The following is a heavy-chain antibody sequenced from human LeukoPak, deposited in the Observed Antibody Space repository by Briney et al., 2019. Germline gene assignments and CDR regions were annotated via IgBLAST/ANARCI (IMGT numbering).Heavy chain of an antibody. CDR2: IYTTGST. D-gene: IGHD3-16*01. J-gene: IGHJ6*03. CDR1: GGSISSYY. CDR3: ARGGHFFDV. V-gene: IGHV4-4*07. Sequence: SETLSFTCTVSGGSISSYYWSWLRQPAGKGLECLGVIYTTGSTNYNPSLKSRVTVSRDTSKNQFSLKLTSVTAADTAVYYCARGGHFFDVWGKGTTVTVSS.